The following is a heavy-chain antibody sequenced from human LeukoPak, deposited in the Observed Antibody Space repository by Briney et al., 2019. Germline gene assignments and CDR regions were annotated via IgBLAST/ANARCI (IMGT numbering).Heavy chain of an antibody. V-gene: IGHV3-23*01. Sequence: GGSLRLSCAASGLTFSSYAMSWVRQAPGKGLKWVSAISGSGGSTYYADSVRGRFTISRDNSKNTLYLQMNSLRAEDTAVYYCAKDPSSGWSPDYNWFDPWGQGTLVTVSS. D-gene: IGHD6-19*01. CDR3: AKDPSSGWSPDYNWFDP. CDR2: ISGSGGST. J-gene: IGHJ5*02. CDR1: GLTFSSYA.